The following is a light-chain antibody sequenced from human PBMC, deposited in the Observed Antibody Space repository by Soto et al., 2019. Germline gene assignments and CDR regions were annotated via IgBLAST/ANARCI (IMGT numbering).Light chain of an antibody. CDR1: PSVYSN. V-gene: IGKV3-15*01. CDR3: QQYNNWPPWT. Sequence: IGLAQSPSPLSLSPGERATASCRTSPSVYSNLAWYQQKPGQAPRLLIHGASTRATGIPARFSGSGSGTGFTLTISSLQSEDFAVYYCQQYNNWPPWTFGQGTKVDIK. J-gene: IGKJ1*01. CDR2: GAS.